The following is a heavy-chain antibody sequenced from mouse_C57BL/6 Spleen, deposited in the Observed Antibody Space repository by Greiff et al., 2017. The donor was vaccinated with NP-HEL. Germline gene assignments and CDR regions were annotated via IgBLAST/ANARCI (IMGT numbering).Heavy chain of an antibody. V-gene: IGHV5-4*01. CDR3: AREGTTVVAPYYFDY. CDR1: GFTFSSYA. CDR2: ISDGGSYT. J-gene: IGHJ2*01. D-gene: IGHD1-1*01. Sequence: EVQGVESGGGLVKPGGSLKLSCAASGFTFSSYAMSWVRQTPEKRLEWVATISDGGSYTYYPDNVKGRFTISRDNAKNNLYLQMSHLKSEDTAMYYCAREGTTVVAPYYFDYWGQGTTLTVSS.